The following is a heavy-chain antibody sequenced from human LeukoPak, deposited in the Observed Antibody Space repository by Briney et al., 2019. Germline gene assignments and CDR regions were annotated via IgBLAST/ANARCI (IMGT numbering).Heavy chain of an antibody. CDR2: IWFDGSKK. V-gene: IGHV3-33*01. CDR1: GFTFSSSA. J-gene: IGHJ4*02. Sequence: GGSLRLSCAASGFTFSSSAMHWVRQAPGKGPEWVAVIWFDGSKKYYADSVKGRFTISRDNSKNTLYLQMNSLRAEDTAVYYCAGGRWGDLLDYWGQGTLVTVSS. D-gene: IGHD2-21*02. CDR3: AGGRWGDLLDY.